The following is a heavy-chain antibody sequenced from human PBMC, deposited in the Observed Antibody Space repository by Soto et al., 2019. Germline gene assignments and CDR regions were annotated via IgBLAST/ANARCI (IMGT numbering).Heavy chain of an antibody. Sequence: QVQLQESGPGLVKPSETLSLTCTVPGGSISSYYWTWIRQPPGKGLEWIGYVYYSGNTNYNPSLKSRVTISIDTSENQFSLKLTSVTAADTAVYYCARVGTGAFDYWGQGTLVTVSS. V-gene: IGHV4-59*01. CDR2: VYYSGNT. J-gene: IGHJ4*02. CDR3: ARVGTGAFDY. CDR1: GGSISSYY. D-gene: IGHD1-1*01.